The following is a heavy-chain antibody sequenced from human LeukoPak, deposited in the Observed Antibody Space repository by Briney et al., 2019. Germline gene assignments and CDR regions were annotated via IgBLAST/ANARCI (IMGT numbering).Heavy chain of an antibody. J-gene: IGHJ4*02. Sequence: ASVKVSCKASGYTFTGYYMHWVRQAPGQGLEWMGGINPNSGGTNYAQKFQGRVTMTRDTSINTAYIELRRLRSDDTAVYYCARDLRDSGSDPYYFDYWGQGTLVTVSS. V-gene: IGHV1-2*02. CDR3: ARDLRDSGSDPYYFDY. CDR1: GYTFTGYY. CDR2: INPNSGGT. D-gene: IGHD5-12*01.